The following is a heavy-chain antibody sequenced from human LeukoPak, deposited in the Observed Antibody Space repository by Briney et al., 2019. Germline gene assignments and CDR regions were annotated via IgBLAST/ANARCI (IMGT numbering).Heavy chain of an antibody. J-gene: IGHJ4*02. D-gene: IGHD6-13*01. CDR2: IKSNTAGGTT. Sequence: PGGSLRLSCAASGFTFSSYWMHWVRQAPGKGLEWVGRIKSNTAGGTTDHAAPVKGRFTISREDSKNTLYLQMNSLKTEDTAVYYCATDLVHTGYWGQGTQVTVSS. V-gene: IGHV3-15*01. CDR1: GFTFSSYW. CDR3: ATDLVHTGY.